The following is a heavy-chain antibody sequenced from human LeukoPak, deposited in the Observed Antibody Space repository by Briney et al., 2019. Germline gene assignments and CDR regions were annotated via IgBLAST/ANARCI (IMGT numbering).Heavy chain of an antibody. CDR1: GGSISSYH. D-gene: IGHD3-22*01. CDR2: IYYSGST. V-gene: IGHV4-59*01. J-gene: IGHJ3*02. Sequence: SETLSLTCTVSGGSISSYHWSWIRQPPGKGLECIGYIYYSGSTHYNPSLKSRVTISVDTSKNQFSLKLSSVTAADTAVYYCACLTTADAFDIWGQGTMVTVSS. CDR3: ACLTTADAFDI.